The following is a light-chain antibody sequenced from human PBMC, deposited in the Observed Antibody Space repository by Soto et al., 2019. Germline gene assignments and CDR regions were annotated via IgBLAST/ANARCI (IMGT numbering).Light chain of an antibody. CDR3: SSYAASNNFYFV. V-gene: IGLV2-8*01. Sequence: QSALTQPPSASGSPGQSVTISCTGTSSDVGGYNYVSWYQQYPGRAPKLMIYEVTKRPSGVPDRFSGFKSRNTASLTVSGLQAEDEADYYCSSYAASNNFYFVFGGGTKLTVL. J-gene: IGLJ3*02. CDR2: EVT. CDR1: SSDVGGYNY.